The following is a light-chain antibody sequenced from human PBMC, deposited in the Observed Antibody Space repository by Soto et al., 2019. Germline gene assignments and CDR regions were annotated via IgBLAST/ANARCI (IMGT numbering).Light chain of an antibody. J-gene: IGKJ5*01. V-gene: IGKV1-39*01. Sequence: DIQMTQSPSSLSASVGDRVTITCRASQSISIYLNWYQQKSGKAPNLLIYGVSRLQGGVPSRFSGSGSGTDFTLSISSLQPEDFATYYCQQSYTAPSITFGQGTRLEIK. CDR1: QSISIY. CDR3: QQSYTAPSIT. CDR2: GVS.